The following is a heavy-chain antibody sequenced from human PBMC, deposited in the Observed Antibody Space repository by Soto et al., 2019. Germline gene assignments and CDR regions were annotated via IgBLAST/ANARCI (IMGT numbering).Heavy chain of an antibody. CDR2: ISYDGSNT. CDR1: GFTFSSYG. CDR3: AKEGGLSGSFYISSSYYFDC. J-gene: IGHJ4*02. D-gene: IGHD1-26*01. V-gene: IGHV3-30*18. Sequence: QVQLVESGGGVVQPGRSLRLSCVASGFTFSSYGMHWVRLAPGKGLEWVAIISYDGSNTYYADSVKGRFTISRDNSKNTLYLQMNSLRAEDTSVYYCAKEGGLSGSFYISSSYYFDCWGQGTLVTVSS.